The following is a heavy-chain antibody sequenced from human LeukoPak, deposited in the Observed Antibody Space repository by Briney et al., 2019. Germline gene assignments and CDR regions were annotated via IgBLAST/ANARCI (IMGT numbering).Heavy chain of an antibody. J-gene: IGHJ4*02. CDR1: GFTFSSYG. CDR3: ARVWRPKDSLLLGDY. CDR2: ISYDGSNK. V-gene: IGHV3-30*03. D-gene: IGHD3-3*01. Sequence: QPGGSLRLSCAASGFTFSSYGMHWVRQAPGKGLEWVAVISYDGSNKYYADSVKGRFTISRDNSKNTLYLQMNSLRAEDTAVYYCARVWRPKDSLLLGDYWGQGTLVTVSS.